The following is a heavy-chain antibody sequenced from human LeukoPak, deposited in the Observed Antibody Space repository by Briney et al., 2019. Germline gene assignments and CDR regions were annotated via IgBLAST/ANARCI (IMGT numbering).Heavy chain of an antibody. D-gene: IGHD5-24*01. CDR3: ARAKRNGYARSGYYYYMDV. CDR2: INPNSGGT. V-gene: IGHV1-2*02. Sequence: ASVKVSCKASGYTFTGYYMHWVRQAPGQGLEWMGWINPNSGGTNYAQKFQGRVTMTRDTSISTAYMELGRLRSDDTAVYYCARAKRNGYARSGYYYYMDVWGKGTTVTISS. J-gene: IGHJ6*03. CDR1: GYTFTGYY.